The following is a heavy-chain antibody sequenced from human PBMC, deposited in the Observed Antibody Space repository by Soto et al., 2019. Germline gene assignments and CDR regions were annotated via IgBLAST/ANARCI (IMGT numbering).Heavy chain of an antibody. D-gene: IGHD2-15*01. CDR1: RFTFRGYG. Sequence: QVQMVESGGGVVHPGGSLRLSCAASRFTFRGYGMHWVRQSPGEGLEWVAILANDGSYQYYAESVKGRFTISRDNSKNTLYLQMDSLRPEDTAVYYCARSIGGSSYYPPDYWGQGNLVTVSS. CDR2: LANDGSYQ. J-gene: IGHJ4*02. V-gene: IGHV3-30*03. CDR3: ARSIGGSSYYPPDY.